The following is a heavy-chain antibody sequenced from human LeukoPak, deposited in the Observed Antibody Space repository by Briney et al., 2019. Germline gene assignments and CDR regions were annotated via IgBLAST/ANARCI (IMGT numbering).Heavy chain of an antibody. CDR1: DTFTSYG. V-gene: IGHV1-18*01. J-gene: IGHJ4*02. CDR2: ISAYNGNT. CDR3: ARGILLEFDY. D-gene: IGHD3-9*01. Sequence: GASVKVSCKASDTFTSYGISWVRQAPGQGLEWMGWISAYNGNTNYAQKLQGRVTMTTDTSTSTAYMELRSLRSDDTAVYYCARGILLEFDYWGQGTLVTVSS.